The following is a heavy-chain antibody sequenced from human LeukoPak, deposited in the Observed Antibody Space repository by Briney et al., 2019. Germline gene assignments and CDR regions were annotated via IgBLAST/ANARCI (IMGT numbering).Heavy chain of an antibody. D-gene: IGHD1-26*01. CDR2: IYYSGST. V-gene: IGHV4-59*08. CDR3: ARHDMDVAGGGLDYFDY. J-gene: IGHJ4*02. CDR1: GGSIRSYY. Sequence: TSETLSLTCTVSGGSIRSYYWSWIRQPPGKGLEWIGYIYYSGSTNYNPSLKSRVAISVDTSKNQFSLNLSSVTAADTALYYCARHDMDVAGGGLDYFDYWGQGTLVTVSS.